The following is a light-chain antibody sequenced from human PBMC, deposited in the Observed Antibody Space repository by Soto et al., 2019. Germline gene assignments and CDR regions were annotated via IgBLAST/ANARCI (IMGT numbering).Light chain of an antibody. V-gene: IGKV3-15*01. J-gene: IGKJ1*01. Sequence: EIVMTQSPATLSVSPGERATLSCRASQSVSSNLAWYQQKPGQAPRLLIYGASTRATGIPARFSGSGSGTEFTLTISSLQPDDFATDYCQQYRTFGQGTKVDI. CDR2: GAS. CDR3: QQYRT. CDR1: QSVSSN.